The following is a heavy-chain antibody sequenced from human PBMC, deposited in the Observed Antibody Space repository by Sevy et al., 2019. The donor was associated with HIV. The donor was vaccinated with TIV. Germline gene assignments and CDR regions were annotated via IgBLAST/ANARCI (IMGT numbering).Heavy chain of an antibody. Sequence: GGSLRLSCAASGFTFSSYSMNWVRQAPGKGLEWVSSISSSSSYIYYADSVKGRFTISRDNAKNTVYLQMNSLRAEDTAIYYCGRQIASATTNWGQGTLVTVSS. V-gene: IGHV3-21*04. CDR2: ISSSSSYI. D-gene: IGHD6-13*01. CDR3: GRQIASATTN. J-gene: IGHJ4*02. CDR1: GFTFSSYS.